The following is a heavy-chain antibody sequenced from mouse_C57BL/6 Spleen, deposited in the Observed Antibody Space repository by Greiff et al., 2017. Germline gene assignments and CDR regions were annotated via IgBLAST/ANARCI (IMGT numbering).Heavy chain of an antibody. Sequence: EVKLVESGGGLVKPGGSLKLSCAASGFTFSSYAMSWVRQTPEKRLEWVATISDGGSYTYYPDNVKGRYTISRDNAKNNLYLQMSQLKSEDTAMYYCAREGYYGSPYYFDYWGQGTTLTVSS. J-gene: IGHJ2*01. D-gene: IGHD1-1*01. CDR2: ISDGGSYT. CDR1: GFTFSSYA. CDR3: AREGYYGSPYYFDY. V-gene: IGHV5-4*01.